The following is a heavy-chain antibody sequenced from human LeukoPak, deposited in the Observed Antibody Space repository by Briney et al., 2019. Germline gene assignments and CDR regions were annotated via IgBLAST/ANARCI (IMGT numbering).Heavy chain of an antibody. CDR3: VKDMTPYGYGDSARGYGMDV. CDR2: ISWDGDST. Sequence: GGSLRLSCAASGFTFDDYTMHWVRQGPGKGLEWVSLISWDGDSTYYADSVEGRFTISRDNSKNSLYLQMHSLRTEDTALYYCVKDMTPYGYGDSARGYGMDVWGQGTTVTVSS. CDR1: GFTFDDYT. V-gene: IGHV3-43*01. J-gene: IGHJ6*02. D-gene: IGHD4-17*01.